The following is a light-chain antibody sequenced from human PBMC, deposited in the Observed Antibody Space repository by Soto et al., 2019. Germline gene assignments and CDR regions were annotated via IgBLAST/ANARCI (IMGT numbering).Light chain of an antibody. CDR3: QQXVSSPIT. Sequence: EIVLTQSPGTLSLSPGERATLSCRASQSVSNSYLAWYQQKPGQSPRLLIYGASSRATGIPDRFSGSGSGTDFALTISRLEPEDFAVYYCQQXVSSPITFGQGTRLEIK. CDR1: QSVSNSY. CDR2: GAS. J-gene: IGKJ5*01. V-gene: IGKV3-20*01.